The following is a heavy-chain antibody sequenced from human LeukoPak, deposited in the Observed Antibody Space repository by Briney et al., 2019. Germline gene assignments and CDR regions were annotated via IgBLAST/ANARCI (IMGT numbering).Heavy chain of an antibody. CDR2: ISAYNGNT. CDR3: ARDYYYDTSGYYGFDP. D-gene: IGHD3-22*01. Sequence: ASVKVSSKASGYTFTSYGISWVRQAPGQGLEWMGWISAYNGNTNYAQELQGRVTMTTDTSTSTAYMELRSLRSDDTAVYYCARDYYYDTSGYYGFDPWGQGTLVTVSS. CDR1: GYTFTSYG. J-gene: IGHJ5*02. V-gene: IGHV1-18*01.